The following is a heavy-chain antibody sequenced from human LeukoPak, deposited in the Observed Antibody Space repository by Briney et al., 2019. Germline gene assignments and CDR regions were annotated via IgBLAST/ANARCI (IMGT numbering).Heavy chain of an antibody. CDR1: GDTFDSHA. CDR2: IIPMYGTS. V-gene: IGHV1-69*13. Sequence: VKVSCKASGDTFDSHALSWVRQAPGQGLEWMGAIIPMYGTSNYAQKFQGRVAIIADKSTSTAYMELNSLTSEDTAVYYCAIAQNNHGYVYFGMDVWGKGTTVPVSS. D-gene: IGHD5-12*01. CDR3: AIAQNNHGYVYFGMDV. J-gene: IGHJ6*04.